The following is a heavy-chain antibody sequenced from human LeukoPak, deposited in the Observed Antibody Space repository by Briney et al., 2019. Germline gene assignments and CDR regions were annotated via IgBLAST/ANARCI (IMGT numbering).Heavy chain of an antibody. D-gene: IGHD3-10*01. J-gene: IGHJ5*02. V-gene: IGHV4-38-2*02. CDR3: AREYGSGSEFDP. Sequence: SETLSLTCTVSGYSISSGYYWGWIRQPPGKGLEWIGSIYHSGSTYYNPSLKSRVTMSVDTSKNQFSLKLSSATAADTAVYYCAREYGSGSEFDPWGQGTLVTVSS. CDR1: GYSISSGYY. CDR2: IYHSGST.